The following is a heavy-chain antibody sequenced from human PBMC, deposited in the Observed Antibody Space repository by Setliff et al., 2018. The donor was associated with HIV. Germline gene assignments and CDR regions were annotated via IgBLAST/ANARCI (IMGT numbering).Heavy chain of an antibody. J-gene: IGHJ3*02. CDR2: IYTSGST. D-gene: IGHD2-15*01. V-gene: IGHV4-61*09. CDR1: GGSISSGSYY. CDR3: ASPSDQTAGGFDI. Sequence: PSETLSLTCTVSGGSISSGSYYWSWIRQPAGKGLEWIGHIYTSGSTYYNPSLKSRVTISVDTSKNQFSLKLSSVTAADTAVYYCASPSDQTAGGFDIWGQGTMVTVSS.